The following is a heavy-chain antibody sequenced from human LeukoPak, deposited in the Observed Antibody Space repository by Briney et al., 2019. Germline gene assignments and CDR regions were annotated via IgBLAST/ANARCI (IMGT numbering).Heavy chain of an antibody. Sequence: GGSLRLSCAASGFTFSSYGMHWVRQAPGQGLEWVAFIRYDGSNKYYADSVKGRFTISRDNSKNTLYLQMNSLRAEDTAVYYCAKDRSPVATISFDYWGQGTLVTVSS. V-gene: IGHV3-30*02. J-gene: IGHJ4*02. CDR2: IRYDGSNK. CDR3: AKDRSPVATISFDY. CDR1: GFTFSSYG. D-gene: IGHD5-12*01.